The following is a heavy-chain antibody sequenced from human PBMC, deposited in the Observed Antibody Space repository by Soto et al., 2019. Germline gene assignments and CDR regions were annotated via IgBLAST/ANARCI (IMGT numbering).Heavy chain of an antibody. CDR1: GFVFSRYG. CDR2: IWFDGSDE. D-gene: IGHD3-10*01. V-gene: IGHV3-33*01. CDR3: ARGPPARAIDY. Sequence: QVQLVESGGGVVQPGRSLRLSCTTSGFVFSRYGIHWVRQAPGKGLEWVANIWFDGSDEYYADSVKGRFTISRDNSKNTVYLQMNSLRAEDTAVYYCARGPPARAIDYWGQGTLVTVSS. J-gene: IGHJ4*02.